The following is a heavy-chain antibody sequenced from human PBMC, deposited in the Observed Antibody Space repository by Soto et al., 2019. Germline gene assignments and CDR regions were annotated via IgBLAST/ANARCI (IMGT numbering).Heavy chain of an antibody. CDR3: ARDNNTLSNYGAFDI. V-gene: IGHV4-34*01. Sequence: PSETLSLTCAVYGGSFSGYYWSWIRQPPGKGLEWIGKINHRGSTNYKPSLKSLVTISVDTSKNQFYLKLSSVTAADTAVYYCARDNNTLSNYGAFDIWGQGTMVTVSS. CDR1: GGSFSGYY. CDR2: INHRGST. J-gene: IGHJ3*02. D-gene: IGHD4-4*01.